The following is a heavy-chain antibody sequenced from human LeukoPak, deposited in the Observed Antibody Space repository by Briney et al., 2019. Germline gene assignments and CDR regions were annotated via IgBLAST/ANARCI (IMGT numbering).Heavy chain of an antibody. CDR2: IKEDGSAQ. CDR1: GFAFSRSW. J-gene: IGHJ6*02. CDR3: ARDSGSGRGNYYYGMDV. V-gene: IGHV3-7*01. D-gene: IGHD3-10*01. Sequence: GGSLRLSCADSGFAFSRSWMTWVRQAPGKGLEWVANIKEDGSAQNYVGSVKGRFTISRDNAKNSLYLQMSSLRAEDTAVYYCARDSGSGRGNYYYGMDVWGQGTTVTVSS.